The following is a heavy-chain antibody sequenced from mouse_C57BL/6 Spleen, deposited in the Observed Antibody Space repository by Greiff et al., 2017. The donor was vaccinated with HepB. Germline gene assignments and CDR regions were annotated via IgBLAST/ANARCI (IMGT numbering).Heavy chain of an antibody. J-gene: IGHJ2*01. CDR2: IYPGSGST. Sequence: QVQLQQPGAELVKPGASVKMSCKASGYTFTSYWITWVKQRPGQGLEWIGDIYPGSGSTNYNEKFKSKATLTEDTSSSTAYMQLSSLTSEDSAVYYCARSTVVSLYYCDYWGQGTTLTVSS. CDR1: GYTFTSYW. D-gene: IGHD1-1*01. V-gene: IGHV1-55*01. CDR3: ARSTVVSLYYCDY.